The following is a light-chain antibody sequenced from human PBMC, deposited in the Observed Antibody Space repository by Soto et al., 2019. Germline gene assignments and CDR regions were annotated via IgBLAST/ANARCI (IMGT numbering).Light chain of an antibody. V-gene: IGKV1-33*01. CDR2: DAS. CDR3: PQYDNLPLP. CDR1: QDISNY. J-gene: IGKJ4*01. Sequence: EIQMTQSPSSLSASVGDRVTITCQASQDISNYLNWYQQKPGKAPKLLIYDASNLETGVPSRFSGSGSGTDFTFTISSLQPEDIATYYCPQYDNLPLPFGGGTKVDI.